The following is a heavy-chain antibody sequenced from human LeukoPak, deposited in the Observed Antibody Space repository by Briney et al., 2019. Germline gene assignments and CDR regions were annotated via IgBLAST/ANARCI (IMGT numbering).Heavy chain of an antibody. V-gene: IGHV3-30*18. CDR2: ISYDGSNK. Sequence: GGSLRLSCAASGFTFSSYGMHWVRQAPGKGLEWVAVISYDGSNKYYADSVKGRFTISRDNSKNMLYLQMNSLRAEDTAVYYCAKSRRGYSTYYYYGMDVWGQGTTVTASS. CDR1: GFTFSSYG. CDR3: AKSRRGYSTYYYYGMDV. J-gene: IGHJ6*02. D-gene: IGHD4-11*01.